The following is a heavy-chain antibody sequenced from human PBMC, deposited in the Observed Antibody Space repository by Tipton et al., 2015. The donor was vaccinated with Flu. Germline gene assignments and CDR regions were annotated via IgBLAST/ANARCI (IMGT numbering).Heavy chain of an antibody. J-gene: IGHJ2*01. CDR2: IYYSGST. CDR1: GGSISSSSYY. Sequence: TLSLTCTVSGGSISSSSYYWGWIRQPPGKGLEWIGSIYYSGSTNYNPSLKSRVTISVDTSKNQFSLKLSSVTAADTAVYYCARQPSWPPHRDWCFDLWGRGTLVTVSS. D-gene: IGHD2-2*01. CDR3: ARQPSWPPHRDWCFDL. V-gene: IGHV4-39*01.